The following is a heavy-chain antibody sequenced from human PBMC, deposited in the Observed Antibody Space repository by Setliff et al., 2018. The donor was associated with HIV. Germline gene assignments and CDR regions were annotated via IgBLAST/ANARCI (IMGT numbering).Heavy chain of an antibody. Sequence: LETLSLTCTVSGASVSTTGYYWGWLRQSPGKGLQWIGTTFYSGSTYYNPSLKSRVTISLDTSNNDFSLTLTSVTAADTALYFCATYLSDNYLDGAFDIWGRGTMVTVS. D-gene: IGHD3-3*01. CDR3: ATYLSDNYLDGAFDI. V-gene: IGHV4-39*02. CDR1: GASVSTTGYY. CDR2: TFYSGST. J-gene: IGHJ3*02.